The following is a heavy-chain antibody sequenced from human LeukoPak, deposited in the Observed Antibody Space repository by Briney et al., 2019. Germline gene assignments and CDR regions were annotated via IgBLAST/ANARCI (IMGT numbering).Heavy chain of an antibody. D-gene: IGHD3-10*01. Sequence: PGESLKISFQCSGSTFTRYWIGWVRQLPGKGLEWMGAVYPGDSDVRYGPSFQGQVTISVDTSINTAYLQWSSLKASDTAIYYCARRGVTSSPLDYWGQGTLVTVSS. CDR3: ARRGVTSSPLDY. J-gene: IGHJ4*02. CDR2: VYPGDSDV. V-gene: IGHV5-51*01. CDR1: GSTFTRYW.